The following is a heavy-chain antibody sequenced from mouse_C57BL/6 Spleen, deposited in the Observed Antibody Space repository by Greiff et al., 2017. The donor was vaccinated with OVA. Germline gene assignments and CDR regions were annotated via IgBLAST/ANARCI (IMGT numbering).Heavy chain of an antibody. CDR1: GFTFSNYW. CDR2: IRLKSDNYAT. Sequence: EVKVEESGGGLVQPGGSMKLSCVASGFTFSNYWMNWVRQSPETGLEWVAQIRLKSDNYATHYAESVKGRFTISRDDSKSSVYLQMNNLSAEDTGIYYCTGSNYAMDYWGQGTSVTVSS. CDR3: TGSNYAMDY. V-gene: IGHV6-3*01. J-gene: IGHJ4*01.